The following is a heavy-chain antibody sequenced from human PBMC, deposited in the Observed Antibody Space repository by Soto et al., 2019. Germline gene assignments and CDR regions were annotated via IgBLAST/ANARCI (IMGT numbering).Heavy chain of an antibody. CDR3: ARRYGASFDY. Sequence: SETLSLTCTVSGGSISSYYWSWIRQPPGKGLEWIGYIYYSGSTNYNPSLKSRITISVDTSKNQFSLKLSSVTTADTAVYYCARRYGASFDYWGQGTLVTVS. CDR1: GGSISSYY. D-gene: IGHD4-17*01. J-gene: IGHJ4*02. V-gene: IGHV4-59*01. CDR2: IYYSGST.